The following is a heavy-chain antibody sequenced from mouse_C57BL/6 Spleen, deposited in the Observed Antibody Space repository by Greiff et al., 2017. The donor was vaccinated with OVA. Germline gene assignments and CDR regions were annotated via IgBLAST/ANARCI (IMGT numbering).Heavy chain of an antibody. J-gene: IGHJ2*01. CDR1: GYTFTDYE. V-gene: IGHV1-15*01. Sequence: QVQLKQSGAELVRPGASVTLSCKASGYTFTDYEMHWVKQTPVHGLEWIGAIDPETGGTAYNQKFKGKAILTADKSSSTAYMELRSLTSEDSAVYYCTRPYSNHFDYWGQGTTLTVSS. D-gene: IGHD2-5*01. CDR3: TRPYSNHFDY. CDR2: IDPETGGT.